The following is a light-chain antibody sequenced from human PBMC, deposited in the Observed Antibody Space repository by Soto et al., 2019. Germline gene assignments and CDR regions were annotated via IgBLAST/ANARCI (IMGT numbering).Light chain of an antibody. Sequence: EIVLTQSPATLAVSPGGSGILSCRASQLFSSNLAWYQRRPGQAPSLLIYGSSTRATGVPASFSGSGSATEFTLPISSLQPEDFAVYYCQQYSNWPPITFGQGTRLEIK. CDR1: QLFSSN. J-gene: IGKJ5*01. CDR2: GSS. CDR3: QQYSNWPPIT. V-gene: IGKV3-15*01.